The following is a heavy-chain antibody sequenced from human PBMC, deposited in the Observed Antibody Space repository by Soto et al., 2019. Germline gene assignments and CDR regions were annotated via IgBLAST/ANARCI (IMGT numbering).Heavy chain of an antibody. V-gene: IGHV5-51*01. J-gene: IGHJ6*02. CDR2: IYPGDSDT. D-gene: IGHD1-26*01. CDR3: YSGSYYYYYGMDV. Sequence: GESLKISCKGSGYSFTSYWIGWVRQMPGKGLEWMGIIYPGDSDTRYSPSFQGQVTISADKSISTAYLQWSSLKASDTAMYYCYSGSYYYYYGMDVWGQGTTVTASS. CDR1: GYSFTSYW.